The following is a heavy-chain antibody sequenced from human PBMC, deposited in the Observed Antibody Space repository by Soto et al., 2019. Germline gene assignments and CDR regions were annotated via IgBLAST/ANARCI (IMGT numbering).Heavy chain of an antibody. D-gene: IGHD3-3*01. CDR1: GGSISSHY. J-gene: IGHJ6*02. V-gene: IGHV4-59*08. Sequence: SETLSLTCTVSGGSISSHYWSWIRQPPGQGLEWIGYIYYSGSTNYNPSLKSRVTISVDTSKNQFSLRLSSVTAADTAVYYCARRRDSWFLYINYYYYGMDFWGQGSKVTVSS. CDR2: IYYSGST. CDR3: ARRRDSWFLYINYYYYGMDF.